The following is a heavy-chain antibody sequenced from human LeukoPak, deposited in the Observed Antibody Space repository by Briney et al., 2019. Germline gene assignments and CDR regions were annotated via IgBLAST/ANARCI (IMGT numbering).Heavy chain of an antibody. CDR1: GFTFGSYW. V-gene: IGHV3-74*01. Sequence: GGTLRLSCAASGFTFGSYWMHWVRQAPGKGLVWVSCISSDGSSTSYADSVKGRFTISRDNAKNTLYLQMNSLRAEDTAVYYCGRDPPVDTAMVFGGQGTLVTVSS. D-gene: IGHD5-18*01. CDR3: GRDPPVDTAMVF. J-gene: IGHJ4*02. CDR2: ISSDGSST.